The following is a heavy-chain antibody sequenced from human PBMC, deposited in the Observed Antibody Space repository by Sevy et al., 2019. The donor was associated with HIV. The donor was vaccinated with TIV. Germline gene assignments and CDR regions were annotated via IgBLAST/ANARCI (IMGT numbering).Heavy chain of an antibody. J-gene: IGHJ6*02. CDR2: IYYSGST. CDR3: ARDIMVRGGAHYYYYGMDV. Sequence: SESLSLTCTVSGGSISSGDYYWSWIRQPPGKGLEWIGYIYYSGSTYYNPSLKSRVTISVDTSKNQFSLKLSSVTAADTAVYYCARDIMVRGGAHYYYYGMDVWGQGTTVTVSS. V-gene: IGHV4-30-4*01. CDR1: GGSISSGDYY. D-gene: IGHD3-10*01.